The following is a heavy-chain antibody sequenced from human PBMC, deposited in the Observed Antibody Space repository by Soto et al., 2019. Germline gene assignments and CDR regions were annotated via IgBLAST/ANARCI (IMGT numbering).Heavy chain of an antibody. V-gene: IGHV4-34*01. Sequence: KPSETLSLTCAVYGGSFSGYYWSWIRQPPGKRLEWIGEINHSGSTNYNPSLKSRVTISVDTSKNQFSLKLSSVTAADTAVYYCARGVYYGSKDYYYYMDVWGKGTTVTVSS. D-gene: IGHD3-10*01. CDR1: GGSFSGYY. J-gene: IGHJ6*03. CDR2: INHSGST. CDR3: ARGVYYGSKDYYYYMDV.